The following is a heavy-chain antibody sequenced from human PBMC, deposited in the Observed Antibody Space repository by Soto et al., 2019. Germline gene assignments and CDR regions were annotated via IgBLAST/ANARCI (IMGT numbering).Heavy chain of an antibody. J-gene: IGHJ6*01. CDR1: GGSISSYY. V-gene: IGHV4-59*01. CDR2: IYYSGST. Sequence: QVQLQESGPGLVKPSETLSLTCTVSGGSISSYYWSWIRQPPGKGLEWIGYIYYSGSTNYNPSLTRRVTISVDTAMNQFSLKLSAVTSADTAVYYCARDFTIFCRGGCHGMDVWGQGTTVTASS. D-gene: IGHD3-9*01. CDR3: ARDFTIFCRGGCHGMDV.